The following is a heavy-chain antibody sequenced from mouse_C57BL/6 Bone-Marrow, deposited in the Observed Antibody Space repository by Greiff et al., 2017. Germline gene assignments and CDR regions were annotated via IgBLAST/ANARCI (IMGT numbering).Heavy chain of an antibody. D-gene: IGHD2-1*01. J-gene: IGHJ3*01. Sequence: QVQLQQSGAELARPGASVKLSCKASGYTFTSYGISWVKQRTGQGLEWIGEISPRSGNTYYNEKFKGKATLTADKSSSTAYMELRSLTSEDSAVYFCARSGYGNPFAYWGQGTLVTVSA. CDR1: GYTFTSYG. CDR2: ISPRSGNT. CDR3: ARSGYGNPFAY. V-gene: IGHV1-81*01.